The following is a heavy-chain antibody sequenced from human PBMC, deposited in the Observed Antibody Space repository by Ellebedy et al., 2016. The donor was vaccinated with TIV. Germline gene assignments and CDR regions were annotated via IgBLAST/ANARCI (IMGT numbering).Heavy chain of an antibody. D-gene: IGHD4-17*01. Sequence: GESLKISCAASGFSFSSYWMTWVRQAPGKGLEWVANINQDGGETYYVDSVKGRFTISRDNAKNSLYLQLNSLRDEDTAVYYCARDGSYGDYLSPRHALDIWGQGTMVTVSS. CDR2: INQDGGET. CDR3: ARDGSYGDYLSPRHALDI. CDR1: GFSFSSYW. V-gene: IGHV3-7*01. J-gene: IGHJ3*02.